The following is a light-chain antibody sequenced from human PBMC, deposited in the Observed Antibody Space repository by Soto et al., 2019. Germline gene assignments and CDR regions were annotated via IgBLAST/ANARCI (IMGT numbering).Light chain of an antibody. Sequence: QSVLTQAPSASASLGASVKLTCTLSSGHSTYAIAWHQKQSEKGPRFLMKINSDGSHSKGDGFFDRFSGSSSGAERHLTLSQLQSEAEADYSCQSWGTGIQVFGGGTKLTVL. CDR1: SGHSTYA. J-gene: IGLJ3*02. CDR2: INSDGSH. CDR3: QSWGTGIQV. V-gene: IGLV4-69*02.